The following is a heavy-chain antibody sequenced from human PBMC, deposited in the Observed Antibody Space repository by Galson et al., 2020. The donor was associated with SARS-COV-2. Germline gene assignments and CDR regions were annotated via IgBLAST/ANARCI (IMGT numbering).Heavy chain of an antibody. V-gene: IGHV3-11*01. CDR1: GFTFSDYY. CDR3: ARGRDPVYDFWSGSYYYYYGMDV. J-gene: IGHJ6*02. Sequence: GESLKISCAASGFTFSDYYMSWIRQAPGKGLEWVSYISSSGSTIYYADSVKGRFTISRDNAKNSLYLQMNSLRAEDTAVYYCARGRDPVYDFWSGSYYYYYGMDVWGQGTTVTVSS. D-gene: IGHD3-3*01. CDR2: ISSSGSTI.